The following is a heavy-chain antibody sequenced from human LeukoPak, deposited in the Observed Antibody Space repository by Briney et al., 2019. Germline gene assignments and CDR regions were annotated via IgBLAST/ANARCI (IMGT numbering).Heavy chain of an antibody. CDR2: ISSISSYI. Sequence: GGSLRLSCAASGFTFSSYSMNWVRQAPGKGLEWVSSISSISSYIYYADSVKGRFTISRNNAKNSLYLQMNSLRAEDTAVYYCASEPYDFWGGYYRAWGQGTLVTVSS. D-gene: IGHD3-3*01. CDR3: ASEPYDFWGGYYRA. CDR1: GFTFSSYS. V-gene: IGHV3-21*01. J-gene: IGHJ5*02.